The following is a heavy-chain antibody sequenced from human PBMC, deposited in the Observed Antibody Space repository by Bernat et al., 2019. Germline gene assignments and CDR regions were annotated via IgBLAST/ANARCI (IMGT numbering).Heavy chain of an antibody. CDR2: ISSSSSYI. CDR3: ARRSFNRMDDNIFDY. J-gene: IGHJ4*02. D-gene: IGHD3-16*02. V-gene: IGHV3-21*01. CDR1: GFTFSDYI. Sequence: EVQLVESGGGLVKPGGSLRLSCAASGFTFSDYIMNWVGQAPGRGREWVSSISSSSSYIYYADSVRGRFTISRDNAKNSLYLQVNSLRAEDTAVYYCARRSFNRMDDNIFDYWGQGTLVTVSS.